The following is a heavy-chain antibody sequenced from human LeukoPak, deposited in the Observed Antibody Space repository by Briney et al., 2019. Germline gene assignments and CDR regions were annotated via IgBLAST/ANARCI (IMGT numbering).Heavy chain of an antibody. CDR2: IHPNSGGT. CDR1: GYTFNKFA. V-gene: IGHV1-2*02. CDR3: GRKSASRKTSEFDY. Sequence: GAPVKVSCKASGYTFNKFATNWVRQAPGQGLEWMGWIHPNSGGTNYAQKFQGRVTMTRDTSISTAYMELSRLTFDDTAVYYCGRKSASRKTSEFDYWGQGTLVTVSS. J-gene: IGHJ4*02. D-gene: IGHD2-2*01.